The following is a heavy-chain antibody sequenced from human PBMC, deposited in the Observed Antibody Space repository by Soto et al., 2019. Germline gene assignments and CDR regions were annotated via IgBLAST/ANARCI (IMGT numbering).Heavy chain of an antibody. J-gene: IGHJ3*01. Sequence: TLSLTCAVYGGSFSGHYWSWIRQPPGKGLEWIGYIYYSGSTNYNPSLKSRVTISVDTSKNQFSLKLSSVTAADTAVYYCARVWGGAFDFWGQGTMVTVSS. D-gene: IGHD3-10*01. V-gene: IGHV4-59*11. CDR2: IYYSGST. CDR1: GGSFSGHY. CDR3: ARVWGGAFDF.